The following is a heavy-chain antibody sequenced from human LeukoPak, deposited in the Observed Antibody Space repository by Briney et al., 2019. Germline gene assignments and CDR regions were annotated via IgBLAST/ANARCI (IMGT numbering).Heavy chain of an antibody. V-gene: IGHV3-23*01. CDR2: ISGDSEYI. D-gene: IGHD4/OR15-4a*01. CDR1: GFTFSHSA. Sequence: RGSLRLSCAASGFTFSHSAMSWVRQAPGKGLEWVSSISGDSEYIYYADSVKGRFTISRDDSKNTLNLQMNSLRAEDTALYYCAKAGPHRYGDWFDPWGQGTLVTVSS. J-gene: IGHJ5*02. CDR3: AKAGPHRYGDWFDP.